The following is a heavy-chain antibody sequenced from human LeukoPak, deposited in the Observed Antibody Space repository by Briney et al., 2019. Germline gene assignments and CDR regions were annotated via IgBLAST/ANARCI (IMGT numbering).Heavy chain of an antibody. CDR3: TRAKVPPRPTWFGS. CDR1: RDMLNSDH. Sequence: ASVKVSCKASRDMLNSDHIHWVRQAPGEGLEWMGVINAGGEDPKFAQNFQGRVDLTWDTSTNTIYMELARLRSEDTAVYYCTRAKVPPRPTWFGSWGQGTLDTVSS. D-gene: IGHD3-10*01. J-gene: IGHJ5*01. CDR2: INAGGEDP. V-gene: IGHV1-46*02.